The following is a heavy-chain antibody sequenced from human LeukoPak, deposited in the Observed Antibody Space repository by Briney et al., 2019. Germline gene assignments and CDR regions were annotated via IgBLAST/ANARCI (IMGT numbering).Heavy chain of an antibody. CDR2: IYYSGST. CDR1: GGSISSSSYY. D-gene: IGHD5-24*01. Sequence: SETLSPTCTVSGGSISSSSYYWGWIRQPPGKGLEWIGSIYYSGSTYYNPSLKSRVTISVDTSKNQFSLKLSSVTAADTAVYYCARTSGDGYNSYYYYGMDVWGQGTTVTVSS. CDR3: ARTSGDGYNSYYYYGMDV. J-gene: IGHJ6*02. V-gene: IGHV4-39*01.